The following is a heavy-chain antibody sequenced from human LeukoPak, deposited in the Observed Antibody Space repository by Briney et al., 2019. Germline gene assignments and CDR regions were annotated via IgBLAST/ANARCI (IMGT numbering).Heavy chain of an antibody. J-gene: IGHJ6*03. CDR2: IIPIFGTA. Sequence: GASVKVSCKASGGTFITYALGWVRQAPGQGLEWMVGIIPIFGTANYAQTFQDRVTLTADESTNTAYMELNSLRSEDTAVYYCARAPSRYSNVERSVGRWFYYYMDVWGQGTTVTVSS. D-gene: IGHD4-11*01. CDR3: ARAPSRYSNVERSVGRWFYYYMDV. CDR1: GGTFITYA. V-gene: IGHV1-69*13.